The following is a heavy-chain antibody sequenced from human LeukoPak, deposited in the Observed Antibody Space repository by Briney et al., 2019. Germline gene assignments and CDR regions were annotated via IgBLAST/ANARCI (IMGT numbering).Heavy chain of an antibody. CDR1: GYTFTNYA. J-gene: IGHJ4*02. CDR2: IIPIFGTA. Sequence: GASVKVSCKASGYTFTNYAMNWVRQAPGQGLEWMGGIIPIFGTANYAQKFQGRVTITADESTSTAYMELSSLRSEDTAVYYCARSNGVCCETYWGQGTLVTVSS. V-gene: IGHV1-69*13. D-gene: IGHD2-8*01. CDR3: ARSNGVCCETY.